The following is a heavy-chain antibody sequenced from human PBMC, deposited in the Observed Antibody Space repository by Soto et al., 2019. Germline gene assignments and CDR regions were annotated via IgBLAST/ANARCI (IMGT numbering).Heavy chain of an antibody. CDR1: GYTFTIYG. D-gene: IGHD2-2*01. J-gene: IGHJ3*02. CDR3: ARDPRYCSSTSCSGRAFDI. CDR2: ISAYNGNT. V-gene: IGHV1-18*01. Sequence: ASVKVSCKASGYTFTIYGISWVRQAPGQGLEWMGWISAYNGNTNYAQKLQGRVTMTTDTSTSTAYMELRSLRSDDTAVYYCARDPRYCSSTSCSGRAFDIWGQGTMVTVSS.